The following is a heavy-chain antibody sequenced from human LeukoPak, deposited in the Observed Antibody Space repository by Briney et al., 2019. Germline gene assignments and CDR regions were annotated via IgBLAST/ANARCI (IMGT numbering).Heavy chain of an antibody. CDR3: ARAANTAAGTPTLAIDY. Sequence: GGSLRLSCVAPGFTFSDYYMSWIRQAPGKGLEWVSYIPSTSSYTSYADSVKGRFTISRDNAKNSLYLQTNSLRAEDTAVYYCARAANTAAGTPTLAIDYWGQGTLVTVSS. J-gene: IGHJ4*02. CDR2: IPSTSSYT. CDR1: GFTFSDYY. V-gene: IGHV3-11*05. D-gene: IGHD6-13*01.